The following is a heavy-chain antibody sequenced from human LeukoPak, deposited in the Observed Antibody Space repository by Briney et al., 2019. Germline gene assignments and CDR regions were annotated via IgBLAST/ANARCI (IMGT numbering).Heavy chain of an antibody. Sequence: ASVKVSCKASGYTFTSYGISWVRQAPGQGLEWMGWISAYNGNTNYAQKLQGRVTMTTDTSTSTACMELRSLRSDDTAVYYCTREGVYAPDPSSYHRDAFDIWGQGTVVIVSS. V-gene: IGHV1-18*01. CDR3: TREGVYAPDPSSYHRDAFDI. CDR1: GYTFTSYG. J-gene: IGHJ3*02. D-gene: IGHD3-16*02. CDR2: ISAYNGNT.